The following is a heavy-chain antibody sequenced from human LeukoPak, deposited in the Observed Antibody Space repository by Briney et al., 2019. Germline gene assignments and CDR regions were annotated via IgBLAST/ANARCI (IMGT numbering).Heavy chain of an antibody. J-gene: IGHJ4*02. CDR1: GFTFSSYA. CDR2: ISYDGSNK. Sequence: GGSLRLSCAASGFTFSSYAMHWVRQAPGKGLEWVADISYDGSNKYYADSVKGRFTISRDNSKNTLYLQMNSLRAEDTAVYYCARDRGYSYGIFDYWGQGTLVTVSS. D-gene: IGHD5-18*01. V-gene: IGHV3-30*01. CDR3: ARDRGYSYGIFDY.